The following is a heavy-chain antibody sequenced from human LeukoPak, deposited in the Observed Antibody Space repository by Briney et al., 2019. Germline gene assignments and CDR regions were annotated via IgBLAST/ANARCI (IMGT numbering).Heavy chain of an antibody. Sequence: GGSLRLSCAASGFTFNSYAMSWVRQAPGKGLEWVSAISPGGSDTYYADSVRGRFTISRDNSKNTLYLQMSSLRAEDSAVYYCAKRGGYETMAAFDFWGQGTLVTVSS. CDR1: GFTFNSYA. CDR3: AKRGGYETMAAFDF. J-gene: IGHJ4*02. D-gene: IGHD3-10*01. CDR2: ISPGGSDT. V-gene: IGHV3-23*01.